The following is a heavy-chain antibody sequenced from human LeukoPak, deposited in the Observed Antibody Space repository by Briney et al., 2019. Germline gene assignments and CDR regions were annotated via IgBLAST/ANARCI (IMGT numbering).Heavy chain of an antibody. Sequence: NPSETLSLTCTVSGGSISSYYWSWIRQPPGKGLEWIGYIYYSGSTNYNPSLKSRVTISVDTSKNQFSLKLSSVTAADTAVYYCARHSPGASRNRKNFDYWGQGTLVTVSS. CDR3: ARHSPGASRNRKNFDY. J-gene: IGHJ4*02. CDR1: GGSISSYY. V-gene: IGHV4-59*08. CDR2: IYYSGST.